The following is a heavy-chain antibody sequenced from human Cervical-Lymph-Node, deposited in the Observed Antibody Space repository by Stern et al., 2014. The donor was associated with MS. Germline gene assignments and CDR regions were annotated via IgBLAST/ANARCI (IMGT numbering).Heavy chain of an antibody. J-gene: IGHJ5*02. CDR3: ALSSETSDRGYSLGYDL. CDR2: ILPVFGPP. CDR1: GGTFSKFP. V-gene: IGHV1-69*01. D-gene: IGHD1-14*01. Sequence: QLVQSGAEVTKPGSSVKVSCKASGGTFSKFPSSWVRQAPGQVLEWMGGILPVFGPPRYPQEFRGRVTITADVSTDTVYRELSSLRSDDTAVYYCALSSETSDRGYSLGYDLWGQGTLVTVSS.